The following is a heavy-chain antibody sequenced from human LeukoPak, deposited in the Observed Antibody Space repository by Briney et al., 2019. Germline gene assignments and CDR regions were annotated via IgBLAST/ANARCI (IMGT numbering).Heavy chain of an antibody. CDR2: IYYSGST. V-gene: IGHV4-59*01. CDR1: GGSISSYY. CDR3: ARVSLNYDFWSGYTRPGPFDY. D-gene: IGHD3-3*01. J-gene: IGHJ4*02. Sequence: SETLSLTCTVSGGSISSYYWSWIRQPPGKGLEWIGYIYYSGSTNYNPSLKSRVTISVDTSKNQFSLKLSSVTAADTAVYYCARVSLNYDFWSGYTRPGPFDYWGQGTLVTVSS.